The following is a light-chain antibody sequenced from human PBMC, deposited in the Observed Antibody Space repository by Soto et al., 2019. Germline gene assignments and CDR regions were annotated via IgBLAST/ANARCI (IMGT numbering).Light chain of an antibody. CDR1: RSDVGGFNY. V-gene: IGLV2-14*03. CDR3: NSYTSSSTYG. Sequence: QSVLTQPASVSGSPGQSIIISCTGTRSDVGGFNYVSWYQQHPCNAPKLMIYDVTNRPSGVSYRFSGSKSGNTASLTISWLQAEDEADYYCNSYTSSSTYGSGTGTKVTVL. CDR2: DVT. J-gene: IGLJ1*01.